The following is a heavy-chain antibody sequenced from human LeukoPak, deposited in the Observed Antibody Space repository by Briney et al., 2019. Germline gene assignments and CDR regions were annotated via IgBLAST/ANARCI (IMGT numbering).Heavy chain of an antibody. CDR1: GGSISSSSYY. V-gene: IGHV4-39*07. CDR3: ANMVRGVIDY. Sequence: PSETLSLTCTVSGGSISSSSYYWGWIRQPPGKGLEWIGSIYYSGSTYFNPSLKSRVTISVDTSKNQFSLKLSSVTAADTAVYYCANMVRGVIDYWGQGTLVTVSS. CDR2: IYYSGST. D-gene: IGHD3-10*01. J-gene: IGHJ4*02.